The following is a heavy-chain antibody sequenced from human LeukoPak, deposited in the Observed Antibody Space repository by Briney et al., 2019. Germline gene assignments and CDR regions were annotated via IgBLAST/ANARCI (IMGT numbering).Heavy chain of an antibody. Sequence: SETLSLTCAVYGGSFSGYYWSWIRQPPGKGLEWIGEINHSGSTNYNPSLKSRVTISVDTSKNQFSLKLSSVTAADTAAYYCAREKGYYDSSGYTEYYFDYWGQGTLVTVSS. CDR3: AREKGYYDSSGYTEYYFDY. J-gene: IGHJ4*02. D-gene: IGHD3-22*01. CDR1: GGSFSGYY. CDR2: INHSGST. V-gene: IGHV4-34*01.